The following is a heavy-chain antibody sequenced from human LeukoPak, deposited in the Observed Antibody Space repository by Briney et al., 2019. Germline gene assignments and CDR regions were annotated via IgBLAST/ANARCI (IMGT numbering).Heavy chain of an antibody. Sequence: PSQTLSLTCTVSGGSISSGGYYWSWIRQHPGKGLEWIGYIYYSGSTYYNPSLKSRVTISVETSKNQFSLKLSSVTAADTAVYYCARDLGGPGAFDYWGQGTLVTVSS. CDR3: ARDLGGPGAFDY. CDR1: GGSISSGGYY. CDR2: IYYSGST. V-gene: IGHV4-31*03. D-gene: IGHD2-15*01. J-gene: IGHJ4*02.